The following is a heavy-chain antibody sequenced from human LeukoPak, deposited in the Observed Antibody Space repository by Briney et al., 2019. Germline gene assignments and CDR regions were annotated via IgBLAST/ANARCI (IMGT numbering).Heavy chain of an antibody. CDR3: ARVGYIGSSWLFDY. Sequence: TSETLSLTCTVSGGSITSCYWGWVRQPAGKGLEWIGRIYTTGRTDHHPSLNSRLTMSVDTSKNQFSLNLSSVTAADTAVYYCARVGYIGSSWLFDYWGQGALVIVSS. V-gene: IGHV4-4*07. J-gene: IGHJ4*02. CDR1: GGSITSCY. CDR2: IYTTGRT. D-gene: IGHD1-26*01.